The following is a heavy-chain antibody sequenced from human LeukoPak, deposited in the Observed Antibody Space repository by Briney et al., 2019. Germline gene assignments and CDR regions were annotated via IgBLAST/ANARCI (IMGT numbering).Heavy chain of an antibody. J-gene: IGHJ3*02. CDR3: ARGGIQLSWGAAFDI. CDR1: GYSFTSYW. CDR2: IYPGDSDT. D-gene: IGHD5-18*01. Sequence: GESLKISCKGSGYSFTSYWIGWVRQMPGKGLEWMGIIYPGDSDTRYSPSFQGQVTISTDKSISTAYLQWSSLKASDTAMYYCARGGIQLSWGAAFDIWGQGTMVTVSS. V-gene: IGHV5-51*01.